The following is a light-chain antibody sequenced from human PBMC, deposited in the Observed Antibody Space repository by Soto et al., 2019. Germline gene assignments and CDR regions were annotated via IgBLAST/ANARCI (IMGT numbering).Light chain of an antibody. Sequence: SYELTQPPSVSVSLGQMARITCSGEALPKKYAYWYQQKPGQFPVLVIYKDSERPSGIPERFSGSSSGTIVTLTISGVQAEDEADYYCLSAASSGNVVFGGGTKLTVL. CDR3: LSAASSGNVV. J-gene: IGLJ2*01. CDR1: ALPKKY. CDR2: KDS. V-gene: IGLV3-16*01.